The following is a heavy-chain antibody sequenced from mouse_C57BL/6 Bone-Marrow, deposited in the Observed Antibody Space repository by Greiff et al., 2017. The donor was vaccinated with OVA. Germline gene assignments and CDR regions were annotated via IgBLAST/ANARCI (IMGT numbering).Heavy chain of an antibody. CDR1: GFNIKDYY. CDR3: TSIYYYGSGYFDV. V-gene: IGHV14-1*01. CDR2: IDPEDGDT. J-gene: IGHJ1*03. Sequence: EVQLQQSGAELVRPGASVKLSCTASGFNIKDYYMHWVKQRPEQGLEWIGRIDPEDGDTEYAPKFQGKATMTADTSSNTAYLQLSSLTSEDTAGDYCTSIYYYGSGYFDVWGTGTTVTVSS. D-gene: IGHD1-1*01.